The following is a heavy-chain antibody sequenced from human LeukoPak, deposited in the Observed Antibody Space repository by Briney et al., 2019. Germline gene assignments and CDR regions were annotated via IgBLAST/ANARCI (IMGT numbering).Heavy chain of an antibody. Sequence: GGSLRLSCAASGFTFSSYGMHWVRQAPGKGLEWVAFIRYDGSNKYYADSEKGRFTISRDNSKNTLYLQMNSLRAEDTAVYYCASIGYCSSTSCDNWFDPWGQGTLVTVSS. D-gene: IGHD2-2*01. J-gene: IGHJ5*02. V-gene: IGHV3-30*02. CDR1: GFTFSSYG. CDR3: ASIGYCSSTSCDNWFDP. CDR2: IRYDGSNK.